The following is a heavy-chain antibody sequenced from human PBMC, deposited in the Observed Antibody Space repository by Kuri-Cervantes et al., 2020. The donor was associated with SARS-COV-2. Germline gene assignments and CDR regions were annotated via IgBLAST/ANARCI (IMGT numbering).Heavy chain of an antibody. D-gene: IGHD1-26*01. Sequence: SVKVSCKASGGTFSSYAISWVRQAPGQGLEWMGGIIPIFGTANYAQKFQGRVTITADKSTSTAYMELSSLRSEDTAVYYCASEFGWELLGHYGMDVWGQGTMVTVSS. CDR1: GGTFSSYA. V-gene: IGHV1-69*06. CDR2: IIPIFGTA. J-gene: IGHJ6*02. CDR3: ASEFGWELLGHYGMDV.